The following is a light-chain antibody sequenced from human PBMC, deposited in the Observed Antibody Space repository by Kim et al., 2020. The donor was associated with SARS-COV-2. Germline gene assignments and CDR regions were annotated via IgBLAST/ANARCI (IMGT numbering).Light chain of an antibody. Sequence: SPEERATRSCRASQSVSNNYLAWYQQKPGQAPRLLNYGASNRATGIPDRFSGSGSGTDFTLTISRLEPEDFAVYFCQQYDSSPLTFGQGTKVDIK. V-gene: IGKV3-20*01. CDR2: GAS. CDR1: QSVSNNY. J-gene: IGKJ1*01. CDR3: QQYDSSPLT.